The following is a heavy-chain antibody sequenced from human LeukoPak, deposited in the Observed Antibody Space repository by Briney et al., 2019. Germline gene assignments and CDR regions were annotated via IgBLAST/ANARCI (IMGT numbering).Heavy chain of an antibody. D-gene: IGHD1-26*01. CDR1: GFTFSNYG. CDR3: AKAGDRDLVGALYYFDY. J-gene: IGHJ4*02. V-gene: IGHV3-23*01. CDR2: ISGSGGSI. Sequence: GGSLRLSCAASGFTFSNYGMSWVRQAPGKGLEWASAISGSGGSIYYADSVKGRFTLSRDNSKNTLYLQMNSLKPEDTAVYYCAKAGDRDLVGALYYFDYWGQGTLVTVSS.